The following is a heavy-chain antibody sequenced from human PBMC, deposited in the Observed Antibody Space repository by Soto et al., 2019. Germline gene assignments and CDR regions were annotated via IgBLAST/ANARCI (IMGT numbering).Heavy chain of an antibody. V-gene: IGHV4-39*01. CDR2: IYYSGST. CDR1: GGSISGSSYY. CDR3: MLGSGWKDFDY. D-gene: IGHD3-22*01. Sequence: SETLSLTCTVSGGSISGSSYYWGWIRQPPGKGLEWIGNIYYSGSTYYNPSLKSRVTISVDTSENQFSLKLSSVTAADTAVYYCMLGSGWKDFDYWGQGTLVTVS. J-gene: IGHJ4*02.